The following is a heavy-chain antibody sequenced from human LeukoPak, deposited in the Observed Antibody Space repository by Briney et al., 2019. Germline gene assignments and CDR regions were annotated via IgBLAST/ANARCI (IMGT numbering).Heavy chain of an antibody. CDR2: IYAGGST. CDR1: GFTVSSNY. CDR3: ATAGSSELLWDYAMDV. V-gene: IGHV3-53*04. D-gene: IGHD3-10*01. Sequence: GGSLRLSCAASGFTVSSNYISWVRQAPGKGLEWVSLIYAGGSTYYADAVKGRFTISRHNSKNTLHLQMNSLRVEDTAVYYCATAGSSELLWDYAMDVWGQRTTVTVSS. J-gene: IGHJ6*02.